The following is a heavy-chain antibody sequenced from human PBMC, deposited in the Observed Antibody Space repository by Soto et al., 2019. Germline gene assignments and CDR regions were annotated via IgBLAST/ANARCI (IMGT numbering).Heavy chain of an antibody. J-gene: IGHJ6*02. D-gene: IGHD2-15*01. CDR1: GFTFSAYE. CDR2: IGAADDP. Sequence: GSLRLSCSASGFTFSAYEMHWVRQTTGKGLEWVSAIGAADDPYYLGSVKGRFTISRENAKNSLYLQMNSLRAEDTAVYYCARAYSGRLPRRADYYFAMDVWGQGTTVTVSS. CDR3: ARAYSGRLPRRADYYFAMDV. V-gene: IGHV3-13*05.